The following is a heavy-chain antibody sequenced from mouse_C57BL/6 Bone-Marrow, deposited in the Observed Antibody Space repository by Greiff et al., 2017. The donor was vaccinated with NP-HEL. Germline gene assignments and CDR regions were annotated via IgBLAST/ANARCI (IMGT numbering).Heavy chain of an antibody. V-gene: IGHV5-15*01. CDR1: GFTFSDYG. Sequence: EVQLVESGGGLVQPGGSLKLSCAASGFTFSDYGMAWVRQAPRKGPEWVAFISNLAYSIYYADTVTGRFTLSRENAKNTLYLEMSSLRSEDTAMYYCARQRFPEGYFDVWGTGTTVTVSS. CDR2: ISNLAYSI. J-gene: IGHJ1*03. CDR3: ARQRFPEGYFDV.